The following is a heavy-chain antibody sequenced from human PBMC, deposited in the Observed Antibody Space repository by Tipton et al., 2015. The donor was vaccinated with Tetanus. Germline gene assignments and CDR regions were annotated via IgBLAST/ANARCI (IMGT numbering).Heavy chain of an antibody. Sequence: QSGPEVKKPGASVKVSCEASGYTFTSYDINWVRQAPGQGLEWMGGIIPIFGTANYAQKFQGRVTITADESTSTAYMELSSLGSEDTAVYYCARRRITMVRGVISRVTRFDYWGQGTLVTVSS. D-gene: IGHD3-10*01. J-gene: IGHJ4*02. V-gene: IGHV1-69*13. CDR1: GYTFTSYD. CDR3: ARRRITMVRGVISRVTRFDY. CDR2: IIPIFGTA.